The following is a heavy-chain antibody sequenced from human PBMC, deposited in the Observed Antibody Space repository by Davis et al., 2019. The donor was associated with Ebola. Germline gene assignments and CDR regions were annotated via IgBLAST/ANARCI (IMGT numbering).Heavy chain of an antibody. D-gene: IGHD3-10*01. CDR1: GFTFINAW. Sequence: GGSLRLSCAASGFTFINAWMNWVRQSPGKGLEWVGRIRSKANSYATAYAASVKGRFTVSRDDSKNMAYLQMDTLKAEDTAIYYCTRLDYGSDYWGQGTLVTVSS. J-gene: IGHJ4*02. CDR3: TRLDYGSDY. CDR2: IRSKANSYAT. V-gene: IGHV3-73*01.